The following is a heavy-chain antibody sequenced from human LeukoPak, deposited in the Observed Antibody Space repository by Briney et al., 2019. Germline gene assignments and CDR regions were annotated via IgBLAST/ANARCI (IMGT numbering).Heavy chain of an antibody. V-gene: IGHV1-18*01. D-gene: IGHD2-21*02. CDR2: ISAYNGNT. Sequence: ASVKVSCKASGYTFTSYGISWVRQAPGQGLEWMGWISAYNGNTNYAQKLQGRVTMTTDTSTSTAYMELRSLRSDDTAVYYCAREEVVTAKCYYGMDVWGQGTTVTVSS. CDR1: GYTFTSYG. J-gene: IGHJ6*02. CDR3: AREEVVTAKCYYGMDV.